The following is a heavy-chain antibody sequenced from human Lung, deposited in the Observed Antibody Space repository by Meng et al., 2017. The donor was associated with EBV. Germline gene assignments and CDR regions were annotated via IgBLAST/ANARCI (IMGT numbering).Heavy chain of an antibody. Sequence: MNLREGGYKEVKATKNITRNCSVYGLSLSRREVGGGWIRKTEGKALEWIAVINWDDDKRYSPSLKRRLTLPKDPSPHPVLLALPTMAPVDPSTYSCALFPRRFFDPWGQGTLVTVSS. V-gene: IGHV2-5*02. CDR2: INWDDDK. CDR1: GLSLSRREVG. J-gene: IGHJ5*02. D-gene: IGHD3-16*01. CDR3: ALFPRRFFDP.